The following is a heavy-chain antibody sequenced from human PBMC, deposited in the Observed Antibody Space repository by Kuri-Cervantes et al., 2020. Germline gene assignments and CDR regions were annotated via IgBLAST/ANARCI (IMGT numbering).Heavy chain of an antibody. CDR3: ARTSHGDPFDH. J-gene: IGHJ4*02. CDR1: GGSVSSGGYL. Sequence: SETLSLTCTVSGGSVSSGGYLWSWIRQPPGKGLEWIGNIYYSGSTNYKSSLKSRVTISVDTSKNQFSLKLSSVTAADTAVYYCARTSHGDPFDHWGQGTLVTVSS. CDR2: IYYSGST. D-gene: IGHD4-17*01. V-gene: IGHV4-61*08.